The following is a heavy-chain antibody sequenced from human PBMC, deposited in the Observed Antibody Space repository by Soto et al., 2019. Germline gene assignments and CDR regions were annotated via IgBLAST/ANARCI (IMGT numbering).Heavy chain of an antibody. CDR2: ISSNGSNK. J-gene: IGHJ6*02. V-gene: IGHV3-30-3*01. Sequence: HVQLVESGGGVVPPGRSLRLSCAASGFTFSSYAMYWVRQAPGKGLEWVAVISSNGSNKYYADSMKGRFTISRDNSKNTLELQMNSLRPEDTAVYYCARDLVDRGRQLLSPYFFYYGMDVWGQGTTVAVSS. D-gene: IGHD3-10*01. CDR1: GFTFSSYA. CDR3: ARDLVDRGRQLLSPYFFYYGMDV.